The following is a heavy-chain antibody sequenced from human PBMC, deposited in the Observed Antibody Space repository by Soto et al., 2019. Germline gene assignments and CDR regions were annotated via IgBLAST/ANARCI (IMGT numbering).Heavy chain of an antibody. D-gene: IGHD2-21*02. Sequence: QVQLQESGPGLVKPSQTLSLTCTVSGGSISSGGYYWSWIRQHPGKGLEWSGYIYYSGSTYYNPSLTRRVTISVHTFKNQFSLTLSSVAAAGTAVYDCARESAYCGGDCYAQIDYWGQGTLVTVSS. V-gene: IGHV4-31*03. CDR3: ARESAYCGGDCYAQIDY. CDR1: GGSISSGGYY. J-gene: IGHJ4*02. CDR2: IYYSGST.